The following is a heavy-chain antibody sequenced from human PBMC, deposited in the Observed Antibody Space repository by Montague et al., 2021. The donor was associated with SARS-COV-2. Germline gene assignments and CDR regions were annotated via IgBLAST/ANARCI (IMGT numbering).Heavy chain of an antibody. CDR1: GFTFSSYS. J-gene: IGHJ4*02. Sequence: SLRLSCAASGFTFSSYSMNWVRQAPGKGLEWVSSISSSSSYIYYADSVKGRFTISRDNSKNTLYLQMSSLRAEDTAVYYCARPSYYDILTGNGGLEYWGQGTLVTVSS. V-gene: IGHV3-21*01. CDR2: ISSSSSYI. CDR3: ARPSYYDILTGNGGLEY. D-gene: IGHD3-9*01.